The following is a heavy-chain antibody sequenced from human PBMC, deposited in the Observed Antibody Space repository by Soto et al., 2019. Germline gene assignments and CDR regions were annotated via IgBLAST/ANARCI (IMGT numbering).Heavy chain of an antibody. Sequence: GASVKVSCKASGYSFSNYAMHWVRQAPGQRLEWMGWINAGNGNTKYPQKFQDRVTITRDTSASTAYMELSSLRSEDTAVYYCAKGGNIELVVADYGMDVWGQGTMVTVYS. V-gene: IGHV1-3*01. CDR2: INAGNGNT. CDR3: AKGGNIELVVADYGMDV. D-gene: IGHD2-15*01. CDR1: GYSFSNYA. J-gene: IGHJ6*02.